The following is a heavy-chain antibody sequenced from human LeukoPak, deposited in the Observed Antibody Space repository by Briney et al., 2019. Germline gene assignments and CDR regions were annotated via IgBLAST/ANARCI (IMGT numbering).Heavy chain of an antibody. D-gene: IGHD4-17*01. CDR3: ARPHSYGSTYFDC. V-gene: IGHV1-18*01. J-gene: IGHJ4*02. CDR1: GYTFTSYG. Sequence: ASVTVSCKASGYTFTSYGLTWVRRAPGQGLEWMGWISTYNTNTYYAQGLQGRVSMTTDTSTSTVYMELRSLRSDDTAVYYCARPHSYGSTYFDCWGQGTLVTVSS. CDR2: ISTYNTNT.